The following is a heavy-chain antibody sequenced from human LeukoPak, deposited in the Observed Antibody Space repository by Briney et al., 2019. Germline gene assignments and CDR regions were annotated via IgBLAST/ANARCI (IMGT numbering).Heavy chain of an antibody. CDR1: EFTFSSYG. CDR2: IWYDGSNK. D-gene: IGHD3-16*01. J-gene: IGHJ1*01. V-gene: IGHV3-33*01. Sequence: SGRSLRLSCAASEFTFSSYGMHWVRQAPGKGLEWVAVIWYDGSNKYYADSVKGRFTISRDNSKNTVCLQMNSLRVEDTAVYYCARDQRPGWGEYFQHWGQGTLVTVSS. CDR3: ARDQRPGWGEYFQH.